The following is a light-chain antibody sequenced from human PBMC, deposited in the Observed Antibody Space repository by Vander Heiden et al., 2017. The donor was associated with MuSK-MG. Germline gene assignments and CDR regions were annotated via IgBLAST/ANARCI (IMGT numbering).Light chain of an antibody. CDR1: QDIYNY. V-gene: IGKV1-33*01. Sequence: DIQMTQSPSSLSASVGDRVTITCQASQDIYNYLNWYQQKPGKAPRLLIYGASNLETGVPSRFSGSGSGTDFTFTISSLQPEDIASYYCQQDDNLPYTFGQGTKLEIK. J-gene: IGKJ2*01. CDR3: QQDDNLPYT. CDR2: GAS.